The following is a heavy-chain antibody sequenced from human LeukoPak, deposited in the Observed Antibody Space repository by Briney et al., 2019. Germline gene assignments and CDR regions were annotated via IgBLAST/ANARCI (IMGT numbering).Heavy chain of an antibody. CDR3: ARRRYYDGSGYLD. Sequence: SETLSLTCRVSGDSIRSSNYYWDWIRQPPGKGLEWIGSIYYSGRTYYNSSLKSRVSMSVDTTKNQFSLRLTSMTAADTAVYYCARRRYYDGSGYLDWGQGTLVIVS. J-gene: IGHJ1*01. CDR1: GDSIRSSNYY. V-gene: IGHV4-39*01. D-gene: IGHD3-22*01. CDR2: IYYSGRT.